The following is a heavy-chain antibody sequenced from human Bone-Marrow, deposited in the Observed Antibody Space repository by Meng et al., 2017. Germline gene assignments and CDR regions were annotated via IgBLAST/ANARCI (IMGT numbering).Heavy chain of an antibody. D-gene: IGHD2-15*01. CDR1: GFTFDDYG. J-gene: IGHJ6*02. Sequence: GGSLRLSCAASGFTFDDYGMSWVRQAPGKGLEWVSGINWNGGSTGYADSVKGRLTISRDDSKNTLYLQMNSLRAEDTAVYYCARASRYCTGGSCYPSYSMDVWGQGTTVTVSS. V-gene: IGHV3-20*04. CDR3: ARASRYCTGGSCYPSYSMDV. CDR2: INWNGGST.